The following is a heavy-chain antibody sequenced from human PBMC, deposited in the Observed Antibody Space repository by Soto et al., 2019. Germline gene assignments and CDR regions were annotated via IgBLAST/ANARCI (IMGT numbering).Heavy chain of an antibody. D-gene: IGHD3-22*01. CDR1: GGSISSGDYY. V-gene: IGHV4-30-4*01. CDR3: ARGGLYYYDSSGYYNFDY. J-gene: IGHJ4*02. CDR2: IYYSGST. Sequence: SETLSLTCTVSGGSISSGDYYWSWIRQPPGKGLEWIGYIYYSGSTYYNPSLKSRVTISVDTSKNQFSLKLSSVTAADTAVYYCARGGLYYYDSSGYYNFDYWGQGTLVTVSS.